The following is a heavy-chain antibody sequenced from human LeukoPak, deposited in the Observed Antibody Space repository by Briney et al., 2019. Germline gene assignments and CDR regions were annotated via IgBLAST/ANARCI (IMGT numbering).Heavy chain of an antibody. CDR1: GFIFSSYA. J-gene: IGHJ3*02. CDR2: ISSSSSYI. V-gene: IGHV3-21*01. Sequence: GGSPRLSCAASGFIFSSYAMTWVRQAPGKGLEWVSSISSSSSYIYYADSVKGRFTISRDNAKNSLYLQMNSLRAEDTAVYYCASLSSARHGAFDIWGQGTMVTVSS. D-gene: IGHD3-16*02. CDR3: ASLSSARHGAFDI.